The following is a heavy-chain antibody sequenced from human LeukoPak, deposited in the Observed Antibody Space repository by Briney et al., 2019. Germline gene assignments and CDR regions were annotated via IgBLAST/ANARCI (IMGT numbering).Heavy chain of an antibody. Sequence: GGSLRLSCAASGFIFSSYAMHWVRQAPGKGLEWVAVISYDGSNKHYADSVKGRFTISRDTSKNMVYLQMNSLRVEDTAVYYCARGFGVLWFGAGGQGTLVTVSS. D-gene: IGHD3-10*01. J-gene: IGHJ4*02. CDR1: GFIFSSYA. V-gene: IGHV3-30*14. CDR3: ARGFGVLWFGA. CDR2: ISYDGSNK.